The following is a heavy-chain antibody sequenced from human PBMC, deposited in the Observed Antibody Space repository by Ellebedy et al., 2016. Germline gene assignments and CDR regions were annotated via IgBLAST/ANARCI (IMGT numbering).Heavy chain of an antibody. V-gene: IGHV3-7*01. Sequence: GESLKISXVASGFTFSTYWMSWVRQAPGKGLEWVANIKKDGSEKYYVDSVKGRFTISRDNAKNSLYLQINSLSAEDTAVYYCARDGLWSRDVWGKGTTVTVSS. D-gene: IGHD2-21*01. CDR1: GFTFSTYW. CDR3: ARDGLWSRDV. CDR2: IKKDGSEK. J-gene: IGHJ6*04.